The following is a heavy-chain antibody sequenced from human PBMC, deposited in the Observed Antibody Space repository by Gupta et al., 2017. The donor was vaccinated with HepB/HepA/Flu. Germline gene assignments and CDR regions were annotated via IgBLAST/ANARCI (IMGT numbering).Heavy chain of an antibody. CDR2: ITSDWSDT. J-gene: IGHJ6*02. CDR1: GFTCSPYW. CDR3: TRGRGANDPVYYYGMDV. Sequence: EVQLVESGGGLVQPGGSLRLSCAGSGFTCSPYWMHWVRHAPGKGLVWVSRITSDWSDTTYAGAVKGRFTISRDNARNTLFLQMNSLRDEDTAVYYCTRGRGANDPVYYYGMDVWGQGTTVTVSS. V-gene: IGHV3-74*01. D-gene: IGHD4/OR15-4a*01.